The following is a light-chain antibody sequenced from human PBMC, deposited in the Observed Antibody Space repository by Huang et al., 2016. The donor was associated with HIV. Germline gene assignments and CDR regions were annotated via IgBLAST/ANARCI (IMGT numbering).Light chain of an antibody. CDR3: AEASRGSLT. J-gene: IGKJ4*01. CDR2: DMS. Sequence: IVLTQTPLSLSVTPGQAASILCTSNHDLVDDDGQIHFSWHRQRPGHPPQLLIYDMSKRFPGEPDRVRGSGAGRRFTLQINRAEAEDVAVYYCAEASRGSLTFGGGTSV. CDR1: HDLVDDDGQIH. V-gene: IGKV2D-29*01.